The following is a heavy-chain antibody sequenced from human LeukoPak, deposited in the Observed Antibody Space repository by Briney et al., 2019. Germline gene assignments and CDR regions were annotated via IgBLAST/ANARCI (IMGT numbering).Heavy chain of an antibody. CDR1: EFTFSIYS. J-gene: IGHJ3*01. V-gene: IGHV3-21*01. D-gene: IGHD2-21*02. Sequence: PGGSLRLSCAASEFTFSIYSMNWVRQAPGKGLEWVSSISSSSSYIYYADSVKGRFTISRDNAKNSLYLQMNSLRAEDTAVYYCARRTYCGGACYSVGAFDVWGQGTMVTVSS. CDR3: ARRTYCGGACYSVGAFDV. CDR2: ISSSSSYI.